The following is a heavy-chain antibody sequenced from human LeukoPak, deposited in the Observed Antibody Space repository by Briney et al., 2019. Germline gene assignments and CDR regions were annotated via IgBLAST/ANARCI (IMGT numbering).Heavy chain of an antibody. D-gene: IGHD2-2*01. CDR3: ATAGKCSSTSCTWGYFDY. V-gene: IGHV1-24*01. CDR2: FDPEDGET. CDR1: GYTLTVLS. Sequence: ASVKVSCKVSGYTLTVLSMHWVRQAPGKGLEWMGGFDPEDGETIYAQKFQGRVTMTEDTSTDTAYMELSSLRSEDTAVYYCATAGKCSSTSCTWGYFDYWGQGTLVTVSS. J-gene: IGHJ4*02.